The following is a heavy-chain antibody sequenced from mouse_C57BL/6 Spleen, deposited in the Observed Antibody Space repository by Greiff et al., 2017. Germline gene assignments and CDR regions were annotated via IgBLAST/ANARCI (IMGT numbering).Heavy chain of an antibody. Sequence: QVQLKQPGAELVKPGASVKLSCKASGYTFTSYWMQWVKQRPGQGLEWIGEIDPSDSYTNYNQKFKGKATLTVDTSSSTAYMQLSSLTSEDSAVYYCARGGSSDDYWGQGTTLTVSS. D-gene: IGHD3-2*02. CDR2: IDPSDSYT. J-gene: IGHJ2*01. V-gene: IGHV1-50*01. CDR1: GYTFTSYW. CDR3: ARGGSSDDY.